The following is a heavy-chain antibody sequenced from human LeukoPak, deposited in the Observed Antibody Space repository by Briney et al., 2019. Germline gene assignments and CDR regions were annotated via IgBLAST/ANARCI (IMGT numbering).Heavy chain of an antibody. V-gene: IGHV4-59*08. CDR2: IYYTGTT. Sequence: PSETLSLTCTVSGGSISSSYWSWIRQPPGKGLEWIGYIYYTGTTNYNPSPKSRVTISVDTSKNQFSLKLSSVTAADTAVYYCVRLKGYSSGWCPSYYFDYWGQGTLVTVSS. CDR3: VRLKGYSSGWCPSYYFDY. CDR1: GGSISSSY. J-gene: IGHJ4*02. D-gene: IGHD6-19*01.